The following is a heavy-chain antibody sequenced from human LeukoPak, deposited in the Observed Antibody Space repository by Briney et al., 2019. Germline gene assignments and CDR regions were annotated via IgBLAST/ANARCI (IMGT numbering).Heavy chain of an antibody. Sequence: GGSLILSCAASGLSFTSFAMSWVRQAPARGPEWVSSLRGDGETFYADSVRGRFTLSRDDSRNTVYLQLNNLRVEDTAIYYCARASWVSSADAVRWGQGTQVTVSS. D-gene: IGHD3-16*01. CDR1: GLSFTSFA. V-gene: IGHV3-23*01. CDR3: ARASWVSSADAVR. CDR2: LRGDGET. J-gene: IGHJ4*02.